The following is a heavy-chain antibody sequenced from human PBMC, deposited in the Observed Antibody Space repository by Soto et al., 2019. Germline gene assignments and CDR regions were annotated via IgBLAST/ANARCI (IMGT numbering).Heavy chain of an antibody. CDR2: IFYSGST. J-gene: IGHJ6*03. CDR1: GGSISTSRSY. D-gene: IGHD2-15*01. Sequence: SETLSLTCNVSGGSISTSRSYWAWIRQPPGKGLEWLANIFYSGSTYYNPSLASRVTVSVDTSKNEFSLKLSSVTAADTAVYYCARRQGDLRYCSGGSCYPTYYYYYYMDVWGKGTTVTVSS. CDR3: ARRQGDLRYCSGGSCYPTYYYYYYMDV. V-gene: IGHV4-39*01.